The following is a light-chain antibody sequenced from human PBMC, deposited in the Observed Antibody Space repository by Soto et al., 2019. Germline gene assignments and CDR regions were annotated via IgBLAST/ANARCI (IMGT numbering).Light chain of an antibody. CDR2: WAS. J-gene: IGKJ3*01. CDR1: QTILYSSDNKNY. V-gene: IGKV4-1*01. Sequence: DIVMTQSPDSLAVSLGERATINCKSSQTILYSSDNKNYLAWYQQKPGQPPRLLIYWASSRDSGVPDRFAGSGSGTDFTLTINSLQPEDFATYYCQQSYNTPFTFGPGTKVDLK. CDR3: QQSYNTPFT.